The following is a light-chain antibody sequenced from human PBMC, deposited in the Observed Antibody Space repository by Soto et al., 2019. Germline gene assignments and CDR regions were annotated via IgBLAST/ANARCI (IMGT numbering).Light chain of an antibody. Sequence: EVALTQSPGTLSLSSGERATLSCRASQSLSSIYLAWYQQKPGQAPRLLMYGASNRATGIPDRFSGSGSGTDFTLTISRLEPEDFAVYYCQQYGSSPTFGQGTRLEIK. J-gene: IGKJ5*01. CDR1: QSLSSIY. CDR3: QQYGSSPT. V-gene: IGKV3-20*01. CDR2: GAS.